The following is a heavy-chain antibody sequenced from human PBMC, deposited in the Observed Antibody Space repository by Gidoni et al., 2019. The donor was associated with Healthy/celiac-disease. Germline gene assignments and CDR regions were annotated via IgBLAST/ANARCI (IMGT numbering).Heavy chain of an antibody. Sequence: VQLQQWGAGLVKPSETLSLTCAFHGGSFSGYYWSWNRQPPGKGLEWIGEINHSGSTNYNPSLKSRVTISVDTSKNQFSLKLSSVTAADTAVYYCARRVDYWGQGTLVTVSS. CDR1: GGSFSGYY. CDR2: INHSGST. J-gene: IGHJ4*02. V-gene: IGHV4-34*01. CDR3: ARRVDY.